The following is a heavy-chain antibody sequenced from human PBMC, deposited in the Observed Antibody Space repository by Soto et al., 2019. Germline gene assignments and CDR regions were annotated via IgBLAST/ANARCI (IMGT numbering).Heavy chain of an antibody. V-gene: IGHV6-1*01. CDR2: AYYRSQWYY. Sequence: SQTLSLTCAISGDSVSSNSAAWNWIRQSPSRGLEWLGRAYYRSQWYYDSAVSVRSRITVIPDTSKNQFSLQLNSVTPDDTAVYYCAGTTSHQWYYMDVWGKGTTVTVSS. D-gene: IGHD1-7*01. CDR1: GDSVSSNSAA. CDR3: AGTTSHQWYYMDV. J-gene: IGHJ6*03.